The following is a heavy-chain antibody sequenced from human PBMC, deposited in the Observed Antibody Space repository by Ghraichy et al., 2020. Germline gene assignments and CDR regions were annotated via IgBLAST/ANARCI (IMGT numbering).Heavy chain of an antibody. CDR2: IYDGGST. V-gene: IGHV4-39*01. Sequence: SQTLSLTCTVSGGSVSSGSHYWDWIRQSPGEGLEWIGNIYDGGSTYYNPSLRSRVTISVDTSKNQFSLRLTSVTAADTALYYCARHGRDSYNHDFDYWGQGALVTVSS. J-gene: IGHJ4*02. CDR3: ARHGRDSYNHDFDY. D-gene: IGHD5-24*01. CDR1: GGSVSSGSHY.